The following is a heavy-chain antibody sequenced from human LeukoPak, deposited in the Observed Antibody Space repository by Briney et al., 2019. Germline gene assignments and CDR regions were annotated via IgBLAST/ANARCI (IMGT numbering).Heavy chain of an antibody. CDR2: ISSSGSTI. D-gene: IGHD2-2*01. V-gene: IGHV3-48*03. J-gene: IGHJ2*01. Sequence: GGSLRLSCAASGFTFSSYEMNWVRQAPGKGLEWVSYISSSGSTIYYADSVKRRFTISRDNAKNSLYLQMNSLRAEDTAVYYCARIRIPGWYFDLWGRGTLVTVSS. CDR1: GFTFSSYE. CDR3: ARIRIPGWYFDL.